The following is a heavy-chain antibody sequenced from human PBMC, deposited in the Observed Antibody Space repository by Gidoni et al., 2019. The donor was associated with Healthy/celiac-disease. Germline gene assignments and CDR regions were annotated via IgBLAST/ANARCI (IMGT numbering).Heavy chain of an antibody. CDR1: GFTFSSYG. CDR2: IWYDGSNK. V-gene: IGHV3-33*01. D-gene: IGHD3-3*01. CDR3: ARELRGDFWSGYPPSGPRYYYGMDV. Sequence: QVQLVESGGGVVQPGRSLRLSCAASGFTFSSYGMPWVRRAPGKGLEWVAVIWYDGSNKYYADSVKGRFTISRDNSKNTLYLQMNSLRAEDTAVYYCARELRGDFWSGYPPSGPRYYYGMDVWGQGTTVTVSS. J-gene: IGHJ6*02.